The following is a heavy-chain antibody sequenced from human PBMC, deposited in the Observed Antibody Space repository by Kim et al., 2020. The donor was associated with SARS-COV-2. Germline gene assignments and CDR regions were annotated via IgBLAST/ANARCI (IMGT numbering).Heavy chain of an antibody. CDR3: ARISPQRSFDF. CDR1: GYTFTTYS. V-gene: IGHV1-3*01. Sequence: ASVKVSCKASGYTFTTYSIHWVRQAPGQRPEWMGWISAANGNTKYSQKFQGRVTITRDTSATTVYMEVSSLRSEDTAMYYCARISPQRSFDFWGQGTLVTVSS. J-gene: IGHJ4*02. D-gene: IGHD6-25*01. CDR2: ISAANGNT.